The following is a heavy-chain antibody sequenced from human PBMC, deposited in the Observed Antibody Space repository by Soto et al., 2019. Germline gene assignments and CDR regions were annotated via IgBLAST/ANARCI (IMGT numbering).Heavy chain of an antibody. CDR3: ATYSHLGANSADFDN. V-gene: IGHV4-59*01. Sequence: SETLSLTYTVADIYIGDYCFNWIRKTQGKGLEWIGYIYYSGSTNYNPSLKSRVTISLDTSKDQFSLKLSSVTAADTAVYFCATYSHLGANSADFDNWGQGTLVTLSS. CDR2: IYYSGST. CDR1: DIYIGDYC. J-gene: IGHJ4*02. D-gene: IGHD2-21*01.